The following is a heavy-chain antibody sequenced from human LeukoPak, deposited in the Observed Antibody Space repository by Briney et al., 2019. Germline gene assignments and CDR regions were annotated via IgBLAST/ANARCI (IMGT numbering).Heavy chain of an antibody. CDR3: ARDPGRP. J-gene: IGHJ5*02. CDR2: IYSGGST. CDR1: GFTFSDSY. Sequence: PGGSLRLSCAASGFTFSDSYMTWIRQAPGKGLEWVSVIYSGGSTYYADSVKGRFTISRDNSKNTLYLQMNSLRAEDTAVYYCARDPGRPWGQGTLVTVSS. V-gene: IGHV3-66*01.